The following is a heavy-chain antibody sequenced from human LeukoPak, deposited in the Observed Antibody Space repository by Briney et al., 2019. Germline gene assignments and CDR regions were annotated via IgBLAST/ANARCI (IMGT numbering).Heavy chain of an antibody. CDR3: ARDKYSGSYPLDY. V-gene: IGHV3-21*04. Sequence: GGSLRLSCAASGFTFSNYAMSWVRQAPGKGLEWVSSISSSSSYIYYADSVKGRFTVSRDNAKNSLYLQMNSLRAEDTAVYYCARDKYSGSYPLDYWGQGTLVTVSS. CDR2: ISSSSSYI. CDR1: GFTFSNYA. J-gene: IGHJ4*02. D-gene: IGHD1-26*01.